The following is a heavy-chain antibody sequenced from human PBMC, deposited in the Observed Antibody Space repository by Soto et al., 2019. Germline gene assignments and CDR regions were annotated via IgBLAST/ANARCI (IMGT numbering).Heavy chain of an antibody. CDR3: ARKVLGSTSRPDWWYFDL. D-gene: IGHD2-2*01. V-gene: IGHV3-23*01. CDR2: ISGGGDKT. CDR1: GFTFINYA. J-gene: IGHJ2*01. Sequence: EVQLLESGGGLVQPGGSLRLSCVGSGFTFINYAMNWVRQTPGKGLEWVSTISGGGDKTFDADTVKGRFTISRDNSKNAVNLXMNSLRADDTXXYYCARKVLGSTSRPDWWYFDLWGRGTLVTVSS.